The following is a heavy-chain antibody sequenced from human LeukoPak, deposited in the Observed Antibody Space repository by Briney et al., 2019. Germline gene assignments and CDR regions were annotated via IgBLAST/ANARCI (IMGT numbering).Heavy chain of an antibody. Sequence: AGGSLRLSCAASGFTLDDYVMHWVRQAPGKGLEWVSGISWNSVSIGYADSVKGRFTISRDNAKNSLYLQMSSLRAEDTALYYCAKDIGTGGTGWYFDLWGRGTLVTVSS. CDR3: AKDIGTGGTGWYFDL. CDR2: ISWNSVSI. CDR1: GFTLDDYV. V-gene: IGHV3-9*01. D-gene: IGHD6-13*01. J-gene: IGHJ2*01.